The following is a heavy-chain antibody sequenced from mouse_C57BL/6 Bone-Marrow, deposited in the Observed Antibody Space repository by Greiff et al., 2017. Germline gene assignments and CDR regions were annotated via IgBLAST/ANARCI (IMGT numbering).Heavy chain of an antibody. Sequence: EVKVVESGEGLVKPGGSLKLSCAASGFTFSSYAMSWVRQTPEKRLEWVAYISSGGDYIYYADTVKGRFTISRDNARNTLYLQMSSLKSEDTAMYYCTRDGYDGFDYWGQGTTLTVSS. J-gene: IGHJ2*01. V-gene: IGHV5-9-1*02. CDR2: ISSGGDYI. CDR1: GFTFSSYA. CDR3: TRDGYDGFDY. D-gene: IGHD2-2*01.